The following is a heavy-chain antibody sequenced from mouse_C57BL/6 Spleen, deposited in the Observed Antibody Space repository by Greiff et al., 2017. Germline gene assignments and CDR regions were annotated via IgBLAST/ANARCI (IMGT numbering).Heavy chain of an antibody. D-gene: IGHD2-4*01. Sequence: VQLQQSGAELMKPGASVKLSCKATGYTFTGYWIEWVKQRPGHGLEWIGEILPGSGSTNNNEKFKGKGTFHADTSSNTAYMQLSSLTTEDSAIYYCARDDYDYDGFDYWGQSTTLTVSS. J-gene: IGHJ2*01. V-gene: IGHV1-9*01. CDR2: ILPGSGST. CDR1: GYTFTGYW. CDR3: ARDDYDYDGFDY.